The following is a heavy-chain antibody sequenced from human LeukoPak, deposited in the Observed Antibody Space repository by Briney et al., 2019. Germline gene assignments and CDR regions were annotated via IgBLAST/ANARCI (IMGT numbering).Heavy chain of an antibody. J-gene: IGHJ5*02. D-gene: IGHD5-12*01. CDR1: GFTFSDYY. CDR2: IYSGGTI. V-gene: IGHV3-53*01. Sequence: GGSLRLSCAASGFTFSDYYMSWIRQAPGKGLEWVSIIYSGGTIHYADSVKGRFIISRDNTKNTLYLQMNSLRAEDTAVYYCAKGYDFGFDPWGQGTLVTVSS. CDR3: AKGYDFGFDP.